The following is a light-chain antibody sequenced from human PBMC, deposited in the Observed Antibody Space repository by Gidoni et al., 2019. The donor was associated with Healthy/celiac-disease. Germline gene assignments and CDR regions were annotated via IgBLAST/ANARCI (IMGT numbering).Light chain of an antibody. Sequence: DIVLTPSPATLSLSPGERATLSCRASQSVSSYLAWYQQKPGQAPRLLIYDASNRATGIPARFSGSGSGTDFTLTISSLEPEDFAVYYCQQRSNWPLYTFXXXTKLEIK. CDR3: QQRSNWPLYT. CDR1: QSVSSY. V-gene: IGKV3-11*01. CDR2: DAS. J-gene: IGKJ2*01.